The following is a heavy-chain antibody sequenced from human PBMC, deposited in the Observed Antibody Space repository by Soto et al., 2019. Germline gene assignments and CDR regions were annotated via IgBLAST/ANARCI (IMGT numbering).Heavy chain of an antibody. Sequence: QLQLQESGSGLVKPSQTLSLTCAVSGGSISSCGYSWSWIRQPPGKGLEWIGYIYHSGSTYYNPSLRSRVTISVDRSKNQFSLKLSSVSAAETAVYYCATSLGRFGELHNWGQGTLVTVSS. CDR1: GGSISSCGYS. CDR2: IYHSGST. J-gene: IGHJ4*02. D-gene: IGHD3-10*01. CDR3: ATSLGRFGELHN. V-gene: IGHV4-30-2*01.